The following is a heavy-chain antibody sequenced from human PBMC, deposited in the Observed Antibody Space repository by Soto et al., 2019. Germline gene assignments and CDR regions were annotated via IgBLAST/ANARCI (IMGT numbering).Heavy chain of an antibody. CDR2: INAGNGNT. CDR1: GYTFTSYA. V-gene: IGHV1-3*01. CDR3: ASLPRRGDAFDI. Sequence: ASVKVSCKASGYTFTSYAMHWVRQAPGQRLGWMGWINAGNGNTKYSQKFKGRVTITRDASASTAYMELSSLGSEDTAVYYCASLPRRGDAFDIWGQGTMVAVSS. J-gene: IGHJ3*02.